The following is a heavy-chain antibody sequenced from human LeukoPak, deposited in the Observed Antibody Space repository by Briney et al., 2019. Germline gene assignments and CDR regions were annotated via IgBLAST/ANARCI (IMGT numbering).Heavy chain of an antibody. J-gene: IGHJ4*02. Sequence: GGSLRLSCAASGFTFNNYAMNWVRQAPGKGLEWVSAITISGGDTFYLDSVKGRFTISRDNSKNTLYLQMSSLRAEDTAIYYCAKSRAADTTLLFDYWGQGTLVTVSS. D-gene: IGHD6-13*01. CDR1: GFTFNNYA. CDR2: ITISGGDT. V-gene: IGHV3-23*01. CDR3: AKSRAADTTLLFDY.